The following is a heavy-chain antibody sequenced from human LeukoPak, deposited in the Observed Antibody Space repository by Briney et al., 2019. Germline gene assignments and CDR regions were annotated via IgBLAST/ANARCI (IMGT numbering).Heavy chain of an antibody. J-gene: IGHJ4*02. V-gene: IGHV5-10-1*01. D-gene: IGHD3-22*01. CDR3: ARHVGYYDSSGYYFLKLDY. CDR1: GYSFTSYW. Sequence: GESLRISCKGPGYSFTSYWISWVRQMPGKGLEWMGRIDPSDSYTNYSPSFQGHVTISADKSISTAYLQWSSLKASDTAMYYCARHVGYYDSSGYYFLKLDYWGQGTLVTVSS. CDR2: IDPSDSYT.